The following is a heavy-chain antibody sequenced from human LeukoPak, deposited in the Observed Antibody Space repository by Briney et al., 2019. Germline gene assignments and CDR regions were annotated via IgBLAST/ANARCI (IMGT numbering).Heavy chain of an antibody. CDR2: ISYDGKVQ. V-gene: IGHV3-30*03. Sequence: GGSLSLSCAASGFTFSNYSMHWVRQAPGKGLEWLTVISYDGKVQYYADSVKGRFTVSRDDSKNTLYLQMNSLKTEDTAVYYCARGPYYYDSKTFDYWGQGTLITVSS. CDR1: GFTFSNYS. D-gene: IGHD3-22*01. CDR3: ARGPYYYDSKTFDY. J-gene: IGHJ4*02.